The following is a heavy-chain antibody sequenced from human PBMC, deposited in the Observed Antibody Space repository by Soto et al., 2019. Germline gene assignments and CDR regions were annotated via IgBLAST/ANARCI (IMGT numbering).Heavy chain of an antibody. Sequence: QVQLVESGGGVVQPGRSLRLSCAASGFTFSSYAMHWVRQAPGKGLEWVAVISYDGSNKYYADSVKGRFTISRDNSKNTLYLQMNSLRAEDTAVYYCARGGLDYGDYDPNYYYGMDVWGQGTTVTASS. V-gene: IGHV3-30-3*01. CDR1: GFTFSSYA. CDR3: ARGGLDYGDYDPNYYYGMDV. D-gene: IGHD4-17*01. CDR2: ISYDGSNK. J-gene: IGHJ6*02.